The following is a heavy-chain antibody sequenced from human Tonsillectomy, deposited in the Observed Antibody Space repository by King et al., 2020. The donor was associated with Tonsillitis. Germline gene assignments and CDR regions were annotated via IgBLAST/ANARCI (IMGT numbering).Heavy chain of an antibody. CDR2: IIPIIGIG. CDR3: ARGLYDSSGFTLGF. D-gene: IGHD3-22*01. CDR1: GGTFSSHA. V-gene: IGHV1-69*09. Sequence: VQLVQSGAEVKKPGSSVKVSCKASGGTFSSHAISWVRQAPGQGLEWMGRIIPIIGIGNYAQKFQGRVTITADKSTSTAYMELSSLRSEDTAVYYCARGLYDSSGFTLGFWAQGTLVTVSS. J-gene: IGHJ4*02.